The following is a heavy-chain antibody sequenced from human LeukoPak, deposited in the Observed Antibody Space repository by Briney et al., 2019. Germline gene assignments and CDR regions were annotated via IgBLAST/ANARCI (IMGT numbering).Heavy chain of an antibody. J-gene: IGHJ4*02. V-gene: IGHV3-30-3*01. CDR1: GFTFSSYA. CDR2: ISYDGSNK. D-gene: IGHD5-18*01. CDR3: AGRVTGYSSGYVY. Sequence: PGGSLRLSCAASGFTFSSYAMHWVRQAPGKGLEWVAVISYDGSNKYYADSVKGRFTISRDNSKNTLYLQMNSLRAEDTAVYYCAGRVTGYSSGYVYWGQETLVTVSS.